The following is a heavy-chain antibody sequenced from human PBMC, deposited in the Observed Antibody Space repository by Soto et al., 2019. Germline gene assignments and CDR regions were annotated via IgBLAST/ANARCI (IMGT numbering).Heavy chain of an antibody. CDR1: GGTFSSYA. Sequence: SVKVSCKASGGTFSSYAISWVRQAPGQGLEWMGGIIPIFGTANYAQKFQGRVTITADESTSTAYMELSSLRSEDAAVYYCALIIMVRGLTSLYYYYGRDVWGQGTTGT. J-gene: IGHJ6*01. CDR3: ALIIMVRGLTSLYYYYGRDV. CDR2: IIPIFGTA. D-gene: IGHD3-10*01. V-gene: IGHV1-69*13.